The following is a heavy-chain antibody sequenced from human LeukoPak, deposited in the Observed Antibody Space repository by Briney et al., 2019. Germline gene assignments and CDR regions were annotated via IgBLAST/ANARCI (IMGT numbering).Heavy chain of an antibody. D-gene: IGHD4-17*01. CDR3: AAADATTESGFDY. V-gene: IGHV1-46*01. Sequence: ASVKASCKASAYIFTRYHIHWVRQAPGQGLEWMGIINRSGGGTSYAQKFQGRVTMTSDTPTRTVYMELSSLRSEDTAVYYCAAADATTESGFDYWGQGTLVTVSS. J-gene: IGHJ4*02. CDR1: AYIFTRYH. CDR2: INRSGGGT.